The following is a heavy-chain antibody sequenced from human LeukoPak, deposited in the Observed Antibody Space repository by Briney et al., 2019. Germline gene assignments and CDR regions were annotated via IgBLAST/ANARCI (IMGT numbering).Heavy chain of an antibody. D-gene: IGHD2-2*01. CDR2: IIPIFGTA. CDR3: ARGRSRGWVPAAYFDY. V-gene: IGHV1-69*05. J-gene: IGHJ4*02. Sequence: GASVKVSCKASGGTFSSYAISWVRQAPGQGLEWMGGIIPIFGTANYAQKFQGRVTITTDESTSTAYMELSSLRSEDTAVYYCARGRSRGWVPAAYFDYWGQGTLVTVSS. CDR1: GGTFSSYA.